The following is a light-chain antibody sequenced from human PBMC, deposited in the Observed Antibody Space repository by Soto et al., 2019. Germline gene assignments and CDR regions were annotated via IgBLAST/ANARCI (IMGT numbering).Light chain of an antibody. J-gene: IGKJ2*01. CDR2: GAS. Sequence: EIVLTQSPGTLSLSPGERATLSCRASESVRSSFLAWYQHKPVQAPRLLIYGASSRAAGISDRFSGSGSGTDFTLAISRLEPEDFAVYYCQQYGSSPYTFGQGTKLEIK. CDR1: ESVRSSF. CDR3: QQYGSSPYT. V-gene: IGKV3-20*01.